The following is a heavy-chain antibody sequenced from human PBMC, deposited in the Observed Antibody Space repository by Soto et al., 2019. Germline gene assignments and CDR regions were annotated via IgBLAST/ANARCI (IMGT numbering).Heavy chain of an antibody. V-gene: IGHV1-18*01. CDR1: GYIFTSYG. D-gene: IGHD1-26*01. CDR3: ARGGQPQYYSYYGMDV. Sequence: ASVKVSCKASGYIFTSYGISWLRQAPGQGLEWMGWINTYNGNINYAQKVQGRVTMTTDTSTSTAYMELRSLRSDDTAVYYCARGGQPQYYSYYGMDVWGQGTTVTVSS. CDR2: INTYNGNI. J-gene: IGHJ6*02.